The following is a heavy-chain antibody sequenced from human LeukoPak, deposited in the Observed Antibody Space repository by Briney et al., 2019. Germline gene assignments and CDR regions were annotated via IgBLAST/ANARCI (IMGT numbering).Heavy chain of an antibody. V-gene: IGHV4-4*07. CDR1: GFTFSGYW. CDR2: IYTSGST. D-gene: IGHD5-12*01. J-gene: IGHJ4*02. Sequence: GSLRLSCAASGFTFSGYWMSWIRQPAGKGLEWVGRIYTSGSTNYNPSLKSRVTMSVDTSKNQFSLKLSSVTAADTAVYYCAREYSGYVNYWGQGTLVTVSS. CDR3: AREYSGYVNY.